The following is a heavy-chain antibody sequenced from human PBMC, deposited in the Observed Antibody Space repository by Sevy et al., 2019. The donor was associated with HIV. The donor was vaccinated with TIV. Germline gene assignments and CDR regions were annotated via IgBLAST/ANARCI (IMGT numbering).Heavy chain of an antibody. V-gene: IGHV3-30-3*01. CDR1: GFTFSSYA. D-gene: IGHD2-2*01. CDR3: ARGGPLPATGHFY. J-gene: IGHJ4*02. CDR2: ISYDGSNK. Sequence: GGSLRLSCAASGFTFSSYAIHWVRQAPGKGLEWVAVISYDGSNKYYADSVKGRFTISRDNSKNTLYLQMNSLRAEDTALYYSARGGPLPATGHFYWGQGTLVTVSS.